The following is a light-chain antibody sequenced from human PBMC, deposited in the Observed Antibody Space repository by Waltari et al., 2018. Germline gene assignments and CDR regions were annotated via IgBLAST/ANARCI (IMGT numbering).Light chain of an antibody. CDR2: DAF. V-gene: IGKV3-11*01. CDR1: QSVNSY. J-gene: IGKJ4*01. CDR3: QQRSTWPLT. Sequence: EIVLTQSPATLSLSPGERATLSCKTSQSVNSYLAWYQQKPGQAPRLLIYDAFNRDTGIPARFSGSGSGTDFTLTISSLEPEDFAVYYCQQRSTWPLTFGGGTKVESK.